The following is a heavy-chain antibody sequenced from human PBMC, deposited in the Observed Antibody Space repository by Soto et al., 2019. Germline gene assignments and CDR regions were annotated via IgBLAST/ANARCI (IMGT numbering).Heavy chain of an antibody. J-gene: IGHJ4*02. CDR3: TRRAGYIDY. V-gene: IGHV5-51*01. Sequence: PGESLKISCKASGYSLSSYWIGWVRQTPGKGLEWMGIVYPGDSDTRYSPSFRGQVTISVDNSIRTAYLQWSSLKASDTAIYYCTRRAGYIDYWGQGILVTVSS. D-gene: IGHD6-13*01. CDR1: GYSLSSYW. CDR2: VYPGDSDT.